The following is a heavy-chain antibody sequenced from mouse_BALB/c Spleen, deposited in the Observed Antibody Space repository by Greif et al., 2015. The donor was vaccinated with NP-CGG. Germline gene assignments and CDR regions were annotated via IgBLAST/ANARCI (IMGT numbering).Heavy chain of an antibody. V-gene: IGHV1-66*01. CDR2: IFPGSGNT. Sequence: VHLVESGPELVKPGASVKISCKASGYSFTSYYIHWVKQRPGQGLEWIGWIFPGSGNTKYNEKFKGKATLTADTSSSTAYMQLSSLTSEDSAVYFCAASTMITTGFAYWGQGTLVTVSA. J-gene: IGHJ3*01. CDR3: AASTMITTGFAY. CDR1: GYSFTSYY. D-gene: IGHD2-4*01.